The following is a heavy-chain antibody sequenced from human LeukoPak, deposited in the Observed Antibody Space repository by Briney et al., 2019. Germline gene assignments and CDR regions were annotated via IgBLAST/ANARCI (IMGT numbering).Heavy chain of an antibody. V-gene: IGHV4-39*07. D-gene: IGHD4-11*01. CDR1: GGSITNTNYY. CDR3: AREWQYQFDY. CDR2: VYHSGIT. Sequence: PSETLSLTCTVSGGSITNTNYYWAWIRQPPGEGLEWIGSVYHSGITYCTPSLKSRVSISVDTSKNQFSLKVTSVTAADTAVYYCAREWQYQFDYWGQGSLVTVSS. J-gene: IGHJ4*02.